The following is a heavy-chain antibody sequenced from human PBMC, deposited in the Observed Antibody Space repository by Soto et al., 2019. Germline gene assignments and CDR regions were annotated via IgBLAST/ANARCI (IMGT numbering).Heavy chain of an antibody. CDR1: GFSLSTSGMC. J-gene: IGHJ6*02. CDR2: IDWDDDK. V-gene: IGHV2-70*01. CDR3: ARIISVPSTYYYYGMDV. D-gene: IGHD1-1*01. Sequence: SGPTLVNPTQTLTLTCTFSGFSLSTSGMCVSWIRQPPVKALEWLALIDWDDDKYYSTSLKTRLTISKDTSKNQVVLTMTNMDPVDTATYYCARIISVPSTYYYYGMDVWGQGTTVTVSS.